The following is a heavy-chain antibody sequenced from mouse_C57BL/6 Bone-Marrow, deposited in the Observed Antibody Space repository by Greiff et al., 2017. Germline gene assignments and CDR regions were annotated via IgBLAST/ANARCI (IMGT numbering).Heavy chain of an antibody. CDR1: GFNIKDDY. Sequence: LVESGAELVRPGASVKLSCTASGFNIKDDYIHWVKQRPEQGLEWIGWIDPEIGDTEYASKFQGKATITSATSSNTAYLQLSSLTSEDTAVYYCSSFDGNYFDFWGQGTPLTVAS. CDR3: SSFDGNYFDF. V-gene: IGHV14-4*01. J-gene: IGHJ2*01. D-gene: IGHD2-3*01. CDR2: IDPEIGDT.